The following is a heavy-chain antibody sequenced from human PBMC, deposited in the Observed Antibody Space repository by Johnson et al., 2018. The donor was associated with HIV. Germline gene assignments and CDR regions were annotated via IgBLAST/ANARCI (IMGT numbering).Heavy chain of an antibody. CDR3: AKAVGSSWSLGAFDI. V-gene: IGHV3-20*04. J-gene: IGHJ3*02. CDR2: INWNGGST. Sequence: VQLMESGGGVVRPGGSLRLSCAASGFTFDDNGMSWVRQAPGKGLEWVSGINWNGGSTGYADSVKGRFIISRDNAKNSLYLQMNSLRTEDTALYYCAKAVGSSWSLGAFDIWGQGTMVTVSS. CDR1: GFTFDDNG. D-gene: IGHD6-13*01.